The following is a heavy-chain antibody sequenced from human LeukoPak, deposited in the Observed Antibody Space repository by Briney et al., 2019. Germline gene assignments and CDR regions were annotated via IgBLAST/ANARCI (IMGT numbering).Heavy chain of an antibody. Sequence: SETLSLTCTVSGGSISSYYWSWIRQPPGKGLEWLGYMYYSGSTNYNPSLKSRVTISVDTSKNQFSLKLSSVTAADTAVCYCARGCSTSCPVDYWGQGTLVTVSS. D-gene: IGHD2-2*01. CDR3: ARGCSTSCPVDY. V-gene: IGHV4-59*01. CDR1: GGSISSYY. J-gene: IGHJ4*02. CDR2: MYYSGST.